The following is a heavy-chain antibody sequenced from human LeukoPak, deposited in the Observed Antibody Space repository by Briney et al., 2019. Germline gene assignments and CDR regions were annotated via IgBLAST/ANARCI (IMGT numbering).Heavy chain of an antibody. Sequence: GSLRLSCAASGFTFSSYAMGWVRQAPGKGLEWVSAITDSSGSTYYADSVKGRFTISRDNSKNTLYLQMNSLRAEDTAVYYCAKEESGWGVINPHENWGQGTLVTVSS. J-gene: IGHJ4*02. CDR2: ITDSSGST. CDR1: GFTFSSYA. V-gene: IGHV3-23*01. D-gene: IGHD3-10*01. CDR3: AKEESGWGVINPHEN.